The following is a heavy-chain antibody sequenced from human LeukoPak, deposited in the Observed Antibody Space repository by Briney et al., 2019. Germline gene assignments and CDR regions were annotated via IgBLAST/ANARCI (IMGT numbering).Heavy chain of an antibody. Sequence: PGGSLRLSCAASGFTFSDYYMSWIRQAPGKGLEWISYISSSGSSIFYADSVKGRFTISRDNAKNSVSLQMNSLRAEDTAVYYCARDPHPFTITMIVVSYAFDIWGQGTMVTVSS. V-gene: IGHV3-11*04. J-gene: IGHJ3*02. CDR3: ARDPHPFTITMIVVSYAFDI. CDR2: ISSSGSSI. D-gene: IGHD3-22*01. CDR1: GFTFSDYY.